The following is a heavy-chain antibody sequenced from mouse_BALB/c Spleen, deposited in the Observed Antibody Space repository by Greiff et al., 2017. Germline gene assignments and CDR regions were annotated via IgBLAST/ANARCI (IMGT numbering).Heavy chain of an antibody. CDR3: TRCDGYFYWYFDV. V-gene: IGHV1-5*01. CDR2: IYPGNSDT. Sequence: VQLQQSGTVLARPGASVKMSCKASGYSFTSYWMHWVKQRPGQGLEWIGAIYPGNSDTSYNQKFKGKAKLTAVTSASTAYMELSSLTNEDSAVYYCTRCDGYFYWYFDVWGAGTTVTVSS. J-gene: IGHJ1*01. D-gene: IGHD2-3*01. CDR1: GYSFTSYW.